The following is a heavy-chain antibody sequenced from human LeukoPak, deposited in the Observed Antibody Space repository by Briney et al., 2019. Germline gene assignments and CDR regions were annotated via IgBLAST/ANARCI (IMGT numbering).Heavy chain of an antibody. CDR1: GYTFTSYD. CDR3: ARGRISITGTSDLDY. CDR2: MNPNSGNT. Sequence: GASVKVSCKSSGYTFTSYDINWVRQATGQGLEWMGWMNPNSGNTGYAQKFQGRVTITRNTSISTAYMELSSLRSEDTAVYYCARGRISITGTSDLDYWGQGTLVTVSS. J-gene: IGHJ4*02. D-gene: IGHD1/OR15-1a*01. V-gene: IGHV1-8*03.